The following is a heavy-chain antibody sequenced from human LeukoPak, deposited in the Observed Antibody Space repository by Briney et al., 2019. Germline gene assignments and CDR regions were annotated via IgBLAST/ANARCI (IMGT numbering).Heavy chain of an antibody. CDR3: ARVLQGQRWFGELYY. J-gene: IGHJ4*02. Sequence: KTGGSLRLSCAASGFTFSSYNMNWVRQAPGKGLEWVASISGTSGYKHYADSVKGRFTISRDNAKNSLYLQMNSLRAEDTAVYYCARVLQGQRWFGELYYWGQGTLVTVSS. D-gene: IGHD3-10*01. CDR2: ISGTSGYK. V-gene: IGHV3-21*01. CDR1: GFTFSSYN.